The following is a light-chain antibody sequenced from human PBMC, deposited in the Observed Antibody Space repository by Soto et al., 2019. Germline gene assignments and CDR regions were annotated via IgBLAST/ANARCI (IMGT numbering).Light chain of an antibody. V-gene: IGKV3-11*01. CDR1: QSVSSY. Sequence: EIVLTQSPATLSLSPGERATLSCRASQSVSSYLAWYQQKPGQAPRLLIYDASNRATGIPARFSGSGSATDFTLAISSLEPEDLAVYYCQQRSNWPPITFGQGTRLEI. J-gene: IGKJ5*01. CDR3: QQRSNWPPIT. CDR2: DAS.